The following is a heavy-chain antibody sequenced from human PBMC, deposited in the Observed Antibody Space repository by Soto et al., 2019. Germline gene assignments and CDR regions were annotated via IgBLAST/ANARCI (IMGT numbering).Heavy chain of an antibody. J-gene: IGHJ3*02. Sequence: SETLSLTCAVYGGSFSGYYWSWIRQPPGKGLEWIGEINHSGSTNYNPSLKSRVTISVGTSKNQFSLKLSSVTAADTAVYYCARGEYCGGDCYAFDIWGQGTMVTVSS. D-gene: IGHD2-21*02. CDR3: ARGEYCGGDCYAFDI. V-gene: IGHV4-34*01. CDR1: GGSFSGYY. CDR2: INHSGST.